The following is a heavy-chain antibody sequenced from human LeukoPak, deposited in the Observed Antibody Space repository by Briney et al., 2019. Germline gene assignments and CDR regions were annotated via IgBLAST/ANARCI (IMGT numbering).Heavy chain of an antibody. J-gene: IGHJ2*01. D-gene: IGHD3-9*01. CDR1: GGSISSYY. Sequence: PSETLSLTCTVSGGSISSYYWSWIRQPPGKGLEWIGYIYYSGSTNYNPSLKSRVTISVDTSKNQFSLKLSSVTAADTAVYYCARGRSGVERYFDWLYYWYFDLWGRGTLVTVSS. CDR3: ARGRSGVERYFDWLYYWYFDL. V-gene: IGHV4-59*01. CDR2: IYYSGST.